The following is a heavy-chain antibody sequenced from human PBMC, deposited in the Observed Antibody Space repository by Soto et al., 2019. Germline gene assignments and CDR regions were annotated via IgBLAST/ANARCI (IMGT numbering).Heavy chain of an antibody. CDR1: GYAFFRYA. J-gene: IGHJ4*02. V-gene: IGHV1-3*01. CDR2: INAGNGNT. CDR3: ASRELGKAVGGLKS. Sequence: SVKVACKASGYAFFRYAIHWVRQAPGQQLEWMGWINAGNGNTKYSEKFQGRITITRETSANTAFMELSSLTSDDTAMYFCASRELGKAVGGLKSWGQGNPVTV. D-gene: IGHD6-19*01.